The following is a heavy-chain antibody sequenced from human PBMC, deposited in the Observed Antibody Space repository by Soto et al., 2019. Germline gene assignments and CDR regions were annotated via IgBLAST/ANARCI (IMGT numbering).Heavy chain of an antibody. V-gene: IGHV4-34*01. CDR1: GGSFSGYY. Sequence: QVQLQQWGAGLLKPSETLSLTCAVYGGSFSGYYWSWIRQPPGKELEWIGEINHSGSTNYNPSLNSRVTISVDTSKNQFSLKLSSVTAADTAVYYWARGQGRLYYGSGSYDYWGQGTLVTVSS. D-gene: IGHD3-10*01. J-gene: IGHJ4*02. CDR3: ARGQGRLYYGSGSYDY. CDR2: INHSGST.